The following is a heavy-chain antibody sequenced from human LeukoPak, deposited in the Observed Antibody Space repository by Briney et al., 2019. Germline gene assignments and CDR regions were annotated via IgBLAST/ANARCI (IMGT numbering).Heavy chain of an antibody. D-gene: IGHD6-13*01. J-gene: IGHJ4*02. V-gene: IGHV3-23*01. CDR2: ISAGGSNT. CDR3: AKAQGSSFGSRGLFDY. CDR1: GFTFSNYA. Sequence: GGSLRLSCAASGFTFSNYAMTWVRQAPGKGLEWVSVISAGGSNTYYADSVKGRFTISRDNSKNTLYLQMDSLRAEDTAVYFCAKAQGSSFGSRGLFDYWGQGTLVTVSS.